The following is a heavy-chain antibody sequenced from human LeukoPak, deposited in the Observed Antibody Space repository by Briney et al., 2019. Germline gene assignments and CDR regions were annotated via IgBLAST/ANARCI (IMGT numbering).Heavy chain of an antibody. CDR2: IGPDGDTT. J-gene: IGHJ6*02. Sequence: GGSLRLSCAVSGFSFRDYAMHWGRQAPGKGLEWVYLIGPDGDTTFYADSVKGRFTISRDNSKNSLYLQMNSLRADDSAFYYCAKDWGGYSYRATDVWGQGTTVTVSS. D-gene: IGHD5-18*01. CDR1: GFSFRDYA. V-gene: IGHV3-43*02. CDR3: AKDWGGYSYRATDV.